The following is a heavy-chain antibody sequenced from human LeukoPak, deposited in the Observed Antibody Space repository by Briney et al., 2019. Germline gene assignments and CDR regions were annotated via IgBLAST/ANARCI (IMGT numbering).Heavy chain of an antibody. Sequence: GGSLRLSCAASGFTFSNAWMSWVRQAPGKGLEWVGRIKSKTDGGKTDYAAPVKGRFTISRDDSKNTLYLQMNSLKTEDTAVYYCTTDVLYGDYDDYYYGMDVWGQGTTVTVSS. CDR3: TTDVLYGDYDDYYYGMDV. CDR1: GFTFSNAW. D-gene: IGHD4-17*01. V-gene: IGHV3-15*01. J-gene: IGHJ6*02. CDR2: IKSKTDGGKT.